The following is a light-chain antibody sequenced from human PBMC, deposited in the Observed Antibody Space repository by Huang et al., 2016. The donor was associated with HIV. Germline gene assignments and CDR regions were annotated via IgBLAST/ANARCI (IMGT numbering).Light chain of an antibody. CDR3: QQYNDWPRS. Sequence: EIVMTQSPGTLSVAPGDRATLSRRASQNINTNLAWCQQKPGQAPRLLIYAASTRTADFPARFSGSGSRTEFTLTISILQSEDIAVYYCQQYNDWPRSFGQGTKVEIK. CDR2: AAS. J-gene: IGKJ1*01. V-gene: IGKV3-15*01. CDR1: QNINTN.